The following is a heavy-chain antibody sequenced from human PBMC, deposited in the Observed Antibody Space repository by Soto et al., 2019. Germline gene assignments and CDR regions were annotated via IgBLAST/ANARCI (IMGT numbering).Heavy chain of an antibody. CDR1: GYTFTSYG. J-gene: IGHJ3*02. Sequence: GASVKVSCKDSGYTFTSYGISWVRQAPGQGLEWMGWISAYNGNTNYAQKLQGRVTMTTDTSTSTAYMELRSLRSDDTAVYYCARERNDFWSGDPLDAFDIWGQGTMVTVSS. D-gene: IGHD3-3*01. V-gene: IGHV1-18*04. CDR2: ISAYNGNT. CDR3: ARERNDFWSGDPLDAFDI.